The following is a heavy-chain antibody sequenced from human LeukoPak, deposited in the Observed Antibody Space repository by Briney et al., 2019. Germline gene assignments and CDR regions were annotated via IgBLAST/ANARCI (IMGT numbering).Heavy chain of an antibody. D-gene: IGHD2-15*01. CDR2: ISGTGGST. CDR3: AKADCSGGSCYDRYYYYYMDV. J-gene: IGHJ6*03. CDR1: GFTFSTYA. Sequence: GGPLRLSCGASGFTFSTYAMGWVRQATGKGLEWVSSISGTGGSTSYAASVKGRFTISRDQSKDTLYLQMNSLRAEDTAVYYCAKADCSGGSCYDRYYYYYMDVWGKGTTVTVSS. V-gene: IGHV3-23*01.